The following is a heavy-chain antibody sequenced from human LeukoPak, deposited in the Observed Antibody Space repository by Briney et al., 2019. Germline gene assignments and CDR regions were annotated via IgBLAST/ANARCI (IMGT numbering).Heavy chain of an antibody. Sequence: PGGSLRLSCAASGFTFSTYSMDWVREAPGKGLEWVSYISSSTTYIYYADSVKGRFTISRDNAKNSLYLQMNSLRAEDTSVYYCARDRGYCSGGSCYSNAFDIWGQGTMVTVSS. D-gene: IGHD2-15*01. CDR3: ARDRGYCSGGSCYSNAFDI. V-gene: IGHV3-21*01. CDR1: GFTFSTYS. J-gene: IGHJ3*02. CDR2: ISSSTTYI.